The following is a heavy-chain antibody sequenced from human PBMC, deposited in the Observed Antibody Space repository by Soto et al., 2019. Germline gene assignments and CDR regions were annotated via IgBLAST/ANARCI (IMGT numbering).Heavy chain of an antibody. Sequence: QVQLVESGGGWVQPGRSLRLSCGATGFSFTTYGMHWVRQAPGKGLEWVAVIGYDGNNKYYADSVEGRFTISRDNSKNTVYLQMKSLRGDATAVYYCARGGVTGIVGIFGSPLDIWGQGTVVTVSS. V-gene: IGHV3-33*01. CDR1: GFSFTTYG. CDR2: IGYDGNNK. CDR3: ARGGVTGIVGIFGSPLDI. D-gene: IGHD1-1*01. J-gene: IGHJ3*02.